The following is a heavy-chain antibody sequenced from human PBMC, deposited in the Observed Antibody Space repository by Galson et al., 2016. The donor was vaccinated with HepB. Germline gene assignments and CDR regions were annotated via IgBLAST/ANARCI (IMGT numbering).Heavy chain of an antibody. CDR3: ARGVSGFGY. V-gene: IGHV4-59*11. Sequence: LSLTCTVSGGSIIGHYWSWIRQPPGKGLEWIGYISYTGTTNYNPSLKSRVTISLDTSKNQFPMKLSSVTAADTALYYCARGVSGFGYWGQGTMVTVSS. CDR1: GGSIIGHY. D-gene: IGHD6-19*01. J-gene: IGHJ3*01. CDR2: ISYTGTT.